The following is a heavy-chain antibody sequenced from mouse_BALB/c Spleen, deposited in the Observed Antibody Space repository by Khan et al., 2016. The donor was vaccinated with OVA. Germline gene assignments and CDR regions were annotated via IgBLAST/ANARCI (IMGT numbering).Heavy chain of an antibody. J-gene: IGHJ3*01. Sequence: VQLKQSGPELVKPGASVKVSCKASGYASTSYSMYWVNQSHGKSLEWIGYIDPYNGGTSYNQKFKGKVTLTVDKSSTTAYMHLNSLTSEDSAVNCGIRGGNGRFAYWSQGTLVTVSA. CDR3: IRGGNGRFAY. CDR2: IDPYNGGT. V-gene: IGHV1S135*01. CDR1: GYASTSYS.